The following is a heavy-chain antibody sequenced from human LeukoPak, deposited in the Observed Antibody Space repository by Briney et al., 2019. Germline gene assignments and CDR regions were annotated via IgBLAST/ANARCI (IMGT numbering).Heavy chain of an antibody. V-gene: IGHV3-21*01. D-gene: IGHD3-22*01. CDR3: ARDVPNYYDSSGYYPL. CDR2: ISSSSSYI. Sequence: PGPSLRLSCAASGFTFSSYSMNWVRQAPGKGLEWVSSISSSSSYIYYADSVKGRFTISRDNAKNSLYLQMNSLRAEDTAVYYCARDVPNYYDSSGYYPLWGQGTLVTVSS. CDR1: GFTFSSYS. J-gene: IGHJ4*02.